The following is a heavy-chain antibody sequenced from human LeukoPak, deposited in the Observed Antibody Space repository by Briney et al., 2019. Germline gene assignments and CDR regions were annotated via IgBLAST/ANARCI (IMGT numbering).Heavy chain of an antibody. CDR3: ARVSRTKYDFWSGYFDF. D-gene: IGHD3-3*01. V-gene: IGHV1-8*03. CDR1: GNTFTNYD. Sequence: ASVKVSCKASGNTFTNYDINWVRQATGQGLEWMGWMNPNSGNTGYAQKFQGRVTITRNTSISTAYMELSSLRSEDTAVYYCARVSRTKYDFWSGYFDFWGQGTLVTVSS. J-gene: IGHJ4*02. CDR2: MNPNSGNT.